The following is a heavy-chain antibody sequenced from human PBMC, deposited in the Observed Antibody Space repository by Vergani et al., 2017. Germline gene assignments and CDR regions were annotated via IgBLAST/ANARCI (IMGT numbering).Heavy chain of an antibody. V-gene: IGHV4-34*01. Sequence: QVQLQQWGAGLLKPSETLSLTCAVYGGSFSGYYWSWIRQPPGKGLEWIGEINHSGSTNYNPSLKSRVTISVDTSKNQFSLKLSSVTAADTAVYYCARGRRGSGSLRDFDYWGQGTLVTVSS. CDR2: INHSGST. D-gene: IGHD3-10*01. CDR1: GGSFSGYY. CDR3: ARGRRGSGSLRDFDY. J-gene: IGHJ4*02.